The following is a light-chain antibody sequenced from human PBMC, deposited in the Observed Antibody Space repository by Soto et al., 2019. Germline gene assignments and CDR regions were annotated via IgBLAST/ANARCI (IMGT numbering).Light chain of an antibody. J-gene: IGKJ5*01. CDR3: QQLNSYPFT. V-gene: IGKV1-9*01. CDR1: QGISSS. Sequence: IQWTQSPSSLSASIGDRVTITCRASQGISSSLAWYQQEPGKSPKLLIYESSTLQSGVTSRFSGRGSGTDFTLTISGLQPEDFATYYCQQLNSYPFTVGQGTRLEIK. CDR2: ESS.